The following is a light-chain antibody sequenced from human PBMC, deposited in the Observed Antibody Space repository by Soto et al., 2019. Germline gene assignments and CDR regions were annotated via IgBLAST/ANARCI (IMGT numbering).Light chain of an antibody. CDR2: DAS. Sequence: DIQLTQSPSFLSASVGDRVTITCRASQIISTYLNLYQKKPGKAPNLLIYDASRLQSWVPSRFSGSGSGTDFTLTISSLQPEDFATYYCQQSYSTPRTFGQGTKVDIK. J-gene: IGKJ1*01. V-gene: IGKV1-39*01. CDR3: QQSYSTPRT. CDR1: QIISTY.